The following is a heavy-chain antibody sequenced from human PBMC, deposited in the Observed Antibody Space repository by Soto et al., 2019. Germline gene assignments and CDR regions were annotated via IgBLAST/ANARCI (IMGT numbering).Heavy chain of an antibody. V-gene: IGHV4-30-2*01. J-gene: IGHJ5*02. CDR2: IYHSGST. CDR3: ARAGDGYNALNWFDP. Sequence: TLSLTCAVLGGSISSGGSSWSWLGQPPGKGLEWIGYIYHSGSTYYNPSLKSRVTISVDRSKNQFSLKLSSVTAADTAVYYCARAGDGYNALNWFDPWGQGTLVTVSS. CDR1: GGSISSGGSS. D-gene: IGHD5-12*01.